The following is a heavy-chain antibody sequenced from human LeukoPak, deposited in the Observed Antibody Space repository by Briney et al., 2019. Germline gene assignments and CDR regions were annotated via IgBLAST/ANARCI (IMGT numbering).Heavy chain of an antibody. CDR3: ARDRAVGYRTSTSCSHYYYYSYYMDV. J-gene: IGHJ6*03. CDR1: GFTFSSYS. D-gene: IGHD2-2*01. Sequence: GGSLRLSSAASGFTFSSYSMNWVPQAPGKGLEWVSSISSSSNYIYYADSVKGRFTISRDNAKNSLYLQMNSLRAEDTAVYYCARDRAVGYRTSTSCSHYYYYSYYMDVWGKGTTVTVSS. V-gene: IGHV3-21*01. CDR2: ISSSSNYI.